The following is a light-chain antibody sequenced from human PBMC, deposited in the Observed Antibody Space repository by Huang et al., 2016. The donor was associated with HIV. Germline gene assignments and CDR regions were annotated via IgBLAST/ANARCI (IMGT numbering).Light chain of an antibody. Sequence: DIVMTQSPDSLAVSLGERATINCKSSQSLLYNSNNKNYLAWYHQKPGQPPNLLIYWASSRKAGVPDRFSGSGSETDFTLTISSLQAEDVAVYYCQQHYSSPPTFGQGTKLEIK. V-gene: IGKV4-1*01. J-gene: IGKJ2*01. CDR1: QSLLYNSNNKNY. CDR3: QQHYSSPPT. CDR2: WAS.